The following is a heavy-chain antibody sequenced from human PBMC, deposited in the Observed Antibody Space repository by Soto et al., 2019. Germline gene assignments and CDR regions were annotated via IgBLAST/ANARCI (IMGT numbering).Heavy chain of an antibody. V-gene: IGHV1-18*01. Sequence: QVQLVQSGAEVKKPGASVKVSCKASGYTFTSYGISWVRQAPGQGLEWMGWISAYNGNTNYAQKLQGRVTMTTDTSTSTGYMELRSLRSDDTAVYYCASSDPAAGTWLDDAFDIWGQGTMVTVSS. D-gene: IGHD6-13*01. CDR1: GYTFTSYG. CDR2: ISAYNGNT. J-gene: IGHJ3*02. CDR3: ASSDPAAGTWLDDAFDI.